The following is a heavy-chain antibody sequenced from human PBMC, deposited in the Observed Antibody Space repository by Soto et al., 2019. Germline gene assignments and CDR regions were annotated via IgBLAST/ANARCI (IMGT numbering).Heavy chain of an antibody. CDR1: GGSFSGYY. CDR3: ARVGSYCTNGVCYIGYYYYGMDV. CDR2: INHSGST. D-gene: IGHD2-8*01. V-gene: IGHV4-34*01. Sequence: PSETLSLTCAVYGGSFSGYYWCWIRQPPGTGLEWMGEINHSGSTNYNPSLKSRVTISVDTSKNQFSLKLSSVTAADTAVYYCARVGSYCTNGVCYIGYYYYGMDVWGQGTTVTVSS. J-gene: IGHJ6*02.